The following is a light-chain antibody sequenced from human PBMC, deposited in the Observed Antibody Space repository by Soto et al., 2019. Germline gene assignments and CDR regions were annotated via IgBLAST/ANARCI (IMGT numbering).Light chain of an antibody. CDR3: LQYDSWPT. CDR2: GAS. J-gene: IGKJ1*01. V-gene: IGKV3-15*01. CDR1: QSVSNN. Sequence: EIVMTHSPATLSVSPWEIATLSCRASQSVSNNFAWYQQKPGQAPRLLISGASTRATGIPARFSGSGSGTEFTLTISSLQSEDFAVYYCLQYDSWPTFGQGTKVDIK.